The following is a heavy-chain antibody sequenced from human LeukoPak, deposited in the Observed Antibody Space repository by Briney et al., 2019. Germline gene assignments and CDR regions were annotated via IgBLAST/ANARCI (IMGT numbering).Heavy chain of an antibody. Sequence: SETLSLTCAVYGGTFSGYYWSWIRQPPGKGLEWIGEINHSGSTNYNPSLMSRVTISVDTSKNQFSLKLSSVTAADTAVYYCARAPYSYVLYYFDYWGQGTLVTVSS. V-gene: IGHV4-34*01. CDR1: GGTFSGYY. D-gene: IGHD5-18*01. CDR2: INHSGST. J-gene: IGHJ4*02. CDR3: ARAPYSYVLYYFDY.